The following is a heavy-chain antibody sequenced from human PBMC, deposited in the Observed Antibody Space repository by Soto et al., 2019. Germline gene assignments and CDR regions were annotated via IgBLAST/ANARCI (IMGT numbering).Heavy chain of an antibody. D-gene: IGHD2-15*01. Sequence: ASVKVSCKASGYTFTSYGISWVRQAPGQGLEWMGWISAYNGNTNYAQKLQGRVTMTTDTSTSTAYMELRSLRSDDTAVYYCALVDCSGGSCYPPGKNWFDPWGQGTLVTVSS. CDR1: GYTFTSYG. J-gene: IGHJ5*02. V-gene: IGHV1-18*04. CDR3: ALVDCSGGSCYPPGKNWFDP. CDR2: ISAYNGNT.